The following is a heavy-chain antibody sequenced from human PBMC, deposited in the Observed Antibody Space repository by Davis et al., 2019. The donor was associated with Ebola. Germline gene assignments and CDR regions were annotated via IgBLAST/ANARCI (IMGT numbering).Heavy chain of an antibody. Sequence: GESLKISCAASGFTFSDYYMSWIRQAPGKGLEWVAVISYDGSNKYYTDSVRGRFTISRDDSKNTLYLQMNSLRAEDTALYYCARDLDTYGYRLQTFNYWGQGSLVTVSS. V-gene: IGHV3-30-3*01. J-gene: IGHJ4*02. D-gene: IGHD5-18*01. CDR3: ARDLDTYGYRLQTFNY. CDR1: GFTFSDYY. CDR2: ISYDGSNK.